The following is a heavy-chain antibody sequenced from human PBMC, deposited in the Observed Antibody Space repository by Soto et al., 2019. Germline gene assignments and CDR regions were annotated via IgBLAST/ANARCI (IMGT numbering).Heavy chain of an antibody. CDR2: VFYTGST. CDR1: GGSISSYH. CDR3: ARSYSGTFYGYDT. J-gene: IGHJ5*02. Sequence: PSETLSLTCTVSGGSISSYHWSWVRQSPGKGLEWIGYVFYTGSTKYNPALKRRVTISVDTSKNQFSLKLSSVSAADTGLYYCARSYSGTFYGYDTWGQGNLVTVSS. D-gene: IGHD1-26*01. V-gene: IGHV4-59*01.